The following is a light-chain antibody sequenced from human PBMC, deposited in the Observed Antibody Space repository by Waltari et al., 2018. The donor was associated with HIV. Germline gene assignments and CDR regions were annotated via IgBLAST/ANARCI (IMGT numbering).Light chain of an antibody. V-gene: IGLV2-14*03. CDR1: NSDVGGYNY. CDR2: DVS. Sequence: QSALTQPASVSGSPGQSITISCSGTNSDVGGYNYVSWYQQHPGKAPKLIIFDVSPRPSGISNRFSGSKSGNTASLTISGLQAEDEADYYCSSYTRSTTLDAVFGTGTKVSVL. J-gene: IGLJ1*01. CDR3: SSYTRSTTLDAV.